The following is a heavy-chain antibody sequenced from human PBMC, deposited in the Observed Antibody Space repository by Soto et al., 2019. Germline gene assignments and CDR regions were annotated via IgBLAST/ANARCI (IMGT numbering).Heavy chain of an antibody. CDR2: IYYSGST. CDR3: AREVRQLWNWDAFDI. J-gene: IGHJ3*02. Sequence: SETLSLTCTVSGDSISSGDYYWSWIRQPPGKGLEWIGYIYYSGSTYYNPSLKSRVTISVDTSKNQFSLKLSSVTAADTAVYYCAREVRQLWNWDAFDIWGQGTMVTVSS. D-gene: IGHD5-18*01. V-gene: IGHV4-30-4*01. CDR1: GDSISSGDYY.